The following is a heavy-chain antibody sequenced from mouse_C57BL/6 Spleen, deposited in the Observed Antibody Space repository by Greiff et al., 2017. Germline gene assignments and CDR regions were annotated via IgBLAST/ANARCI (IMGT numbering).Heavy chain of an antibody. CDR3: ARQPIYYGSSYGAMDY. V-gene: IGHV2-6-1*01. CDR1: GFSLTSYG. Sequence: QVQLKESGPGLVAPSQSLSITCTVSGFSLTSYGVHWVRQPPGKGLEWLVVIWSDGSTTYNSALKSRLSISKDNSKSQVFLKMNSLQTDDTAMYYCARQPIYYGSSYGAMDYWGQGTSVTVSS. D-gene: IGHD1-1*01. J-gene: IGHJ4*01. CDR2: IWSDGST.